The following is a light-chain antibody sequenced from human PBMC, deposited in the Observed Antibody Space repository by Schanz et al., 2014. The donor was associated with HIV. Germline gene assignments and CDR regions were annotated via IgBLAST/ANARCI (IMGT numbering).Light chain of an antibody. CDR3: QQYKTFLYT. J-gene: IGKJ2*01. CDR2: KAS. V-gene: IGKV1-5*03. Sequence: DIQMTQSPSTLSASVGDRVTITCRASQTIFSWLAWYQLKPGKAPNLLIFKASTLEGGVPSRFSGSGSGTEFTLTISSLQPDDFATYYCQQYKTFLYTFGQGTKLEIK. CDR1: QTIFSW.